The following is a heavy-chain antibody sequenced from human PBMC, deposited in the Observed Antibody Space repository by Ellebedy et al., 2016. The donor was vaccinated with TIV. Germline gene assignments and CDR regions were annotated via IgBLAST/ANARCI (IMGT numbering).Heavy chain of an antibody. Sequence: GESLKISCAASGFIFSAYGMHWVRQAPGRGLEWVAGIRYDGDGSYKYYADSVKGRFIISRDNSENTLYLQMNSLRPEDTAVYYCAKVDVLGADRGYFDYWGQGTLVTVSS. D-gene: IGHD1-26*01. J-gene: IGHJ4*02. V-gene: IGHV3-30*18. CDR1: GFIFSAYG. CDR2: IRYDGDGSYK. CDR3: AKVDVLGADRGYFDY.